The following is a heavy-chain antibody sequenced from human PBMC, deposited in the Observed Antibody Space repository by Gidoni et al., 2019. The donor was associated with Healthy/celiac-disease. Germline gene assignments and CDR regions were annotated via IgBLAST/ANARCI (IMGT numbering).Heavy chain of an antibody. D-gene: IGHD3-22*01. Sequence: QVQLQESGPGLVKPSETLSLTCAVSGYSISSGYYLGWIRQPPGKGLEWIGSIYHSGSTYYNPSLKSRVTISVDTSKNQFSLKLSSVTAADTAVYYCARGGSGYWGFPPMFDPWGQGTLVTVSS. J-gene: IGHJ5*02. V-gene: IGHV4-38-2*01. CDR1: GYSISSGYY. CDR3: ARGGSGYWGFPPMFDP. CDR2: IYHSGST.